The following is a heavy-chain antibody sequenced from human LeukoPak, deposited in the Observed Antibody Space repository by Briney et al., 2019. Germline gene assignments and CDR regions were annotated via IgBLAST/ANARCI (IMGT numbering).Heavy chain of an antibody. J-gene: IGHJ4*02. CDR3: ARDKADFWSGPPSYYFDY. CDR2: ISYDGSNK. CDR1: GFTFSSYA. V-gene: IGHV3-30-3*01. D-gene: IGHD3-3*01. Sequence: PGGSLRLSCAASGFTFSSYAMHWVRQAPGKGLEWVAVISYDGSNKYYADSVKGRFTISRDNSKNTLYLQMNSLRAEDTAVYYCARDKADFWSGPPSYYFDYWGQGTLVTVSS.